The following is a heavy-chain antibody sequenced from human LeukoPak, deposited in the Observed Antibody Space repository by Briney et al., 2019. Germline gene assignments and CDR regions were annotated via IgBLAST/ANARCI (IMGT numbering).Heavy chain of an antibody. V-gene: IGHV4-39*07. CDR3: ARVEVGADDFDYFQH. Sequence: SETLSLTCTVSGGSITSNSYYWGWIRQPPGKGLEWLGCIYYSGSTYYNPSLMSRATISRDTSKNQFSLTLSSVTAADTAVYYCARVEVGADDFDYFQHWGQGTLVTVSS. CDR2: IYYSGST. D-gene: IGHD1-26*01. J-gene: IGHJ1*01. CDR1: GGSITSNSYY.